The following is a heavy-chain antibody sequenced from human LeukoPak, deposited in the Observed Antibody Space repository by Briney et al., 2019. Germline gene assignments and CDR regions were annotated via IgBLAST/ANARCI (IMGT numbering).Heavy chain of an antibody. CDR2: ISASGGST. D-gene: IGHD3-22*01. CDR3: AKGSYYDSSGSFYFDY. J-gene: IGHJ4*02. CDR1: GFTFSSSA. V-gene: IGHV3-23*01. Sequence: GGSLRLSCAASGFTFSSSAMSWVRQVPGKGLEWVSGISASGGSTSYADSVRGRFTISRDNSKNTLYVQVNSLGTEDTAAYYCAKGSYYDSSGSFYFDYWGQGTLVTVSS.